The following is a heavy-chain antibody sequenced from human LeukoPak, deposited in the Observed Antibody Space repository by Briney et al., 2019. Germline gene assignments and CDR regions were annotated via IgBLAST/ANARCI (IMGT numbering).Heavy chain of an antibody. Sequence: VSVKVSCKASGYTFTGYYMHWVRQAPGQGLEWMGWINPNSGGTNYAQKFQGRVTMTRDTSISTAYMELSRLRSDDTAVYYCARVYGSGFNWFDPWGQGTLVTVSS. D-gene: IGHD3-10*01. CDR2: INPNSGGT. V-gene: IGHV1-2*02. J-gene: IGHJ5*02. CDR3: ARVYGSGFNWFDP. CDR1: GYTFTGYY.